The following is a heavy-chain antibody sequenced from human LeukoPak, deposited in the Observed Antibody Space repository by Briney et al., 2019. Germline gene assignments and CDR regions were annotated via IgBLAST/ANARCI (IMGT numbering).Heavy chain of an antibody. CDR3: ARRVGTQYYFDY. Sequence: PSETLSLTCTVSGGSISSSSYYWGWIRQPPGKGLEWIGSIYYSGSTYYNPSLKSRVTISVDTSKNQFSLKLSSVTAADTAVYYCARRVGTQYYFDYWGQGTLVTVSS. CDR1: GGSISSSSYY. CDR2: IYYSGST. V-gene: IGHV4-39*07. J-gene: IGHJ4*02. D-gene: IGHD3-16*01.